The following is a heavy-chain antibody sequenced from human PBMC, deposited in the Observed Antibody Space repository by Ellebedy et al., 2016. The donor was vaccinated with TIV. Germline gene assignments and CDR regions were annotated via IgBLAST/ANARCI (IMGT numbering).Heavy chain of an antibody. V-gene: IGHV3-23*01. CDR3: ARLLWFGERSRSPVFDP. Sequence: GESLKISCAASGFTFSPYAMDWVRQAPGKGLEWVSAITGRVVTTYYADSVKGRFTISRDNSKKTLYLLMSSLRAEDTAVYCCARLLWFGERSRSPVFDPWGQGTLVAVSS. D-gene: IGHD3-10*01. CDR2: ITGRVVTT. J-gene: IGHJ5*02. CDR1: GFTFSPYA.